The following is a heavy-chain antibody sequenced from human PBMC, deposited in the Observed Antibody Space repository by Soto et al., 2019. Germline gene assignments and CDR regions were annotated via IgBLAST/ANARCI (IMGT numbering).Heavy chain of an antibody. Sequence: GGSLRLSCAASGFTFSGFAMHWVRQAPGKGLEWVGRIKSKTDGGTTDYAAPVKGRFTISRDDSKNTLYLQMNSLKTEDTAVYYCTTDLGFMMHSYGRGFFWGQGTLVTVSS. CDR1: GFTFSGFA. CDR2: IKSKTDGGTT. V-gene: IGHV3-15*07. CDR3: TTDLGFMMHSYGRGFF. J-gene: IGHJ4*02. D-gene: IGHD5-18*01.